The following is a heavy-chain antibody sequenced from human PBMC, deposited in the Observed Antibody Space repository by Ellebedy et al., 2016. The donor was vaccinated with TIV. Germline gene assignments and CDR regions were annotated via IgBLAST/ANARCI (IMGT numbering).Heavy chain of an antibody. CDR2: INQGGSER. V-gene: IGHV3-7*01. D-gene: IGHD4-17*01. CDR1: RFRFSSYW. CDR3: ATDGSYGDYRSPAHAFVI. J-gene: IGHJ3*02. Sequence: GESLKIPCPASRFRFSSYWMTWVRQAPGKGLEWVANINQGGSERQYVDSVKGRFTISRDNAKNSLYLQMNSLRAEDTSVYYCATDGSYGDYRSPAHAFVIWGQGTMVTVSS.